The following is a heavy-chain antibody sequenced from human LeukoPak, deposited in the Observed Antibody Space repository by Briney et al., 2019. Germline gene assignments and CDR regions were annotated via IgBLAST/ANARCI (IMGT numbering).Heavy chain of an antibody. D-gene: IGHD3-22*01. V-gene: IGHV1-2*02. CDR3: ARDLTYYYDSSGSRNYYYGMDV. Sequence: ASVKVSCKASGYTFTGYYMHWVRPAPGQALEWMGWINPNSGGTNYAQKFQGRVIMTRDTSISAAYMELSRLRSDDTAVYYCARDLTYYYDSSGSRNYYYGMDVWGQGTTVTVSS. J-gene: IGHJ6*02. CDR1: GYTFTGYY. CDR2: INPNSGGT.